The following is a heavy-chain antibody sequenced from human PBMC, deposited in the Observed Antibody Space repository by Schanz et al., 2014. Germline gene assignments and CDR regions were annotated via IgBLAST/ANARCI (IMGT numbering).Heavy chain of an antibody. CDR1: GFTVSNSY. J-gene: IGHJ4*02. D-gene: IGHD2-2*01. CDR3: AKVAPAAAYLDS. Sequence: QVQLVESGGGVVQPGRSLRLSCAASGFTVSNSYIHWVRQAPGKGLEWVSNISPTGSSTDYADSVKGRFTISRDNAKNSLFLQMNSLSAEDTAVYYCAKVAPAAAYLDSWGLGTLVTVSS. V-gene: IGHV3-11*01. CDR2: ISPTGSST.